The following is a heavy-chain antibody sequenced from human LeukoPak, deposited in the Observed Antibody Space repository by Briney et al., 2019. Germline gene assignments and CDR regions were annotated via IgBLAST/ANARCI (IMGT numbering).Heavy chain of an antibody. V-gene: IGHV1-18*01. CDR1: GFTFTSFG. J-gene: IGHJ1*01. CDR3: GRWRESSNWPPGYLQY. D-gene: IGHD4-11*01. CDR2: ISAYNGNT. Sequence: ASVKVSCKASGFTFTSFGFSWVRQSPGQGLEWMGWISAYNGNTNYAQNLQGRVTMTTDASTKTVYMELRSLRSDDTAMYYCGRWRESSNWPPGYLQYWGQGSLVIVSS.